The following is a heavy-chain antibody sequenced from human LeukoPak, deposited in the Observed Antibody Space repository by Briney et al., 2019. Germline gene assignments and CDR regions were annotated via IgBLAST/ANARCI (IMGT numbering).Heavy chain of an antibody. J-gene: IGHJ4*02. V-gene: IGHV4-4*07. CDR1: GGSISNFF. CDR3: ARGPYGSGSYY. D-gene: IGHD3-10*01. CDR2: IYSSGTS. Sequence: SETLSLTCAVSGGSISNFFWSWVRQPAGKGLECIGRIYSSGTSYYNPSLKSRVTISVDTSKNQFSLKLTSVTAADTAVYYCARGPYGSGSYYWGQGTLVTVSS.